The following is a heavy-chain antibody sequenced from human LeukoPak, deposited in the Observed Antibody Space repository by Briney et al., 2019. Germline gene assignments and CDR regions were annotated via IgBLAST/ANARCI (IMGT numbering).Heavy chain of an antibody. D-gene: IGHD3-10*01. V-gene: IGHV3-30-3*01. J-gene: IGHJ4*02. CDR1: GFTFSSYA. CDR3: ATVRGTSGTYYIDY. CDR2: ISYDGSNK. Sequence: GGSLRLSCAASGFTFSSYAMHWVRQAPGKGLEWVAVISYDGSNKYYADSVKGRFTISRDNSKKTLYLQMNSLRVEDTAIYYCATVRGTSGTYYIDYWGQGTLVTVSP.